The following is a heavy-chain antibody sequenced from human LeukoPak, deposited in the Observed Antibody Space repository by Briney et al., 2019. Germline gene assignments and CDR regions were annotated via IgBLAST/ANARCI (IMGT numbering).Heavy chain of an antibody. D-gene: IGHD3-10*01. V-gene: IGHV3-30-3*01. CDR3: ARDLSGSYMSDY. Sequence: GGSLRLSCAASGFTFSNYAMHWARQAPGKGLEWVAFISHDRSNNCHADSVKGRFTISRDNSKNTLYLQMNSLADEDTAVYYCARDLSGSYMSDYWGQGTLVTVSS. J-gene: IGHJ4*02. CDR1: GFTFSNYA. CDR2: ISHDRSNN.